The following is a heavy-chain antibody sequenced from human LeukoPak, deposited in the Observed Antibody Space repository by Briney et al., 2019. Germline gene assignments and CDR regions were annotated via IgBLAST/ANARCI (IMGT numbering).Heavy chain of an antibody. J-gene: IGHJ4*02. CDR1: GFTFSSYA. V-gene: IGHV3-15*01. CDR2: IKSKADGGTT. CDR3: TTHHTFYQDSSGYYRGFDN. D-gene: IGHD3-22*01. Sequence: GGSLRLSCTASGFTFSSYAMNWVRQAPGKGLEWVGRIKSKADGGTTDYAAPVKGRFTISRDDSKNTLYLQINGLKTEDTAIYYCTTHHTFYQDSSGYYRGFDNWGQGTLVTVSS.